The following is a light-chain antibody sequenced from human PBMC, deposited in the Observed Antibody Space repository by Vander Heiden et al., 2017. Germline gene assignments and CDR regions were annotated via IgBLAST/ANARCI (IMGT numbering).Light chain of an antibody. CDR3: QQTYSTPLLT. V-gene: IGKV1-39*01. CDR2: AAA. J-gene: IGKJ2*01. Sequence: DVQIAESLSSLSASVGDRVTITCRASQRIRRYLNRYKQKQGKAPKLLIYAAASLQSAVESRLSGSGYGKDVTLTISSRQQEDFAAYYFQQTYSTPLLTFGQGTKMEIK. CDR1: QRIRRY.